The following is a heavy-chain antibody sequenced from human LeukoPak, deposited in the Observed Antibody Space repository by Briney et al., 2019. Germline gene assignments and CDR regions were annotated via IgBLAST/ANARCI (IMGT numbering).Heavy chain of an antibody. J-gene: IGHJ4*02. CDR1: GFTFSSYS. V-gene: IGHV3-21*01. D-gene: IGHD3-22*01. CDR2: ISSSSSYI. CDR3: ARDNPIVVVPFDY. Sequence: NPGGSLRLSCAASGFTFSSYSMNRVRQAPGKGLEWVSSISSSSSYIYYADSVKGRFTISRDNAKNSLYLQMNSLRAEDTAVYYCARDNPIVVVPFDYWGQGTLVTVSS.